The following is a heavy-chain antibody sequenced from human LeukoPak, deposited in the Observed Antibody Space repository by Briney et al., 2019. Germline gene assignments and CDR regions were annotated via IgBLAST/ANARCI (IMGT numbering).Heavy chain of an antibody. Sequence: ASVKVSCKASGYTFTGYYVHWVRQAPGQGLEWMGWISPYSGDTNYAQKFQGRVTMTRDTSISTAYMEPSSLKSDDTAVYYCARVAMSGIGSDDFWGQGTLVTASS. CDR1: GYTFTGYY. CDR3: ARVAMSGIGSDDF. J-gene: IGHJ4*02. CDR2: ISPYSGDT. V-gene: IGHV1-2*02. D-gene: IGHD1-26*01.